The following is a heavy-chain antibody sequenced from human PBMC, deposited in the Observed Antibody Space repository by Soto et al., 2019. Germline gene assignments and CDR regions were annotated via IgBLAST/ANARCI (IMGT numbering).Heavy chain of an antibody. CDR3: AISQDSGGRTTGIY. CDR1: GFTFDYNA. V-gene: IGHV3-9*01. Sequence: LRLSCAVSGFTFDYNAMHWVRQAPEKGLEWVSGINWKSDIGYADSVKGRFTISRDNAENSLYLQMNSLRAEDTALYYCAISQDSGGRTTGIYWGHGTQVTISS. J-gene: IGHJ4*01. CDR2: INWKSDI. D-gene: IGHD1-7*01.